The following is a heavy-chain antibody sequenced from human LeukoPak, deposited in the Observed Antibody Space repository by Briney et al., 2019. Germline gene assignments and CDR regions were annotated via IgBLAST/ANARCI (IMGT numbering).Heavy chain of an antibody. Sequence: TGGSLRLSCAASGFTFSNAWMSWVRQAPGKGLEWVGNIQPDGSEQYPVDSVKGRFTISRDNSRKLLFLQMNSLRVEDTAVYYCASQSYARFDPWGQGTLVTVSS. CDR3: ASQSYARFDP. CDR2: IQPDGSEQ. D-gene: IGHD3-16*01. V-gene: IGHV3-7*01. J-gene: IGHJ5*02. CDR1: GFTFSNAW.